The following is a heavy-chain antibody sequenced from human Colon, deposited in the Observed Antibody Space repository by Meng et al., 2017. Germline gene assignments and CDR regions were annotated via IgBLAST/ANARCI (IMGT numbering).Heavy chain of an antibody. CDR3: ARDYFHYYGMDL. CDR2: ISSNSPYI. CDR1: GFTFSTYS. Sequence: GESLKISCAASGFTFSTYSITWVRQAPGKGLEWVSSISSNSPYIYYSDSVKGRFTISRDNAKNSVYLQMNSLRAEDTAVYYCARDYFHYYGMDLWGQGTTVTVSS. J-gene: IGHJ6*01. V-gene: IGHV3-21*01.